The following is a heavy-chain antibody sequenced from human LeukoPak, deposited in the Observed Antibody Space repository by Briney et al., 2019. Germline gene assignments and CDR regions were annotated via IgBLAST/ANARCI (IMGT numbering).Heavy chain of an antibody. V-gene: IGHV4-59*08. D-gene: IGHD3-10*01. J-gene: IGHJ3*01. CDR1: GGSIETNY. CDR2: IYYSGYT. CDR3: ARHISDGSSSGTYYHAFDV. Sequence: SETLSLTCSVSGGSIETNYWSWIRQPPGKGLEWIGYIYYSGYTTYNPSLKSRVTVSVDTSKNLFSLRLRSVTAADTAVYYCARHISDGSSSGTYYHAFDVWGQGKMVTVSS.